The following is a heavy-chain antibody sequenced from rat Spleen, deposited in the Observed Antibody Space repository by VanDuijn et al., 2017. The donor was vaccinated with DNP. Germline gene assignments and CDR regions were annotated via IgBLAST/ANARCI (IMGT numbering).Heavy chain of an antibody. D-gene: IGHD1-2*01. CDR3: ASWAPIAPISTSNY. CDR2: ISYDGYST. V-gene: IGHV5-7*01. Sequence: EVQLVESGGGLVQPGRSLKLSCAASGFTFSTYNMAWVRQAPKKGLEWVATISYDGYSTFYRDSVKGRFTISRDNAENTVYLQMSSLRSEDTATYYCASWAPIAPISTSNYWGQGVMVTVSS. J-gene: IGHJ2*01. CDR1: GFTFSTYN.